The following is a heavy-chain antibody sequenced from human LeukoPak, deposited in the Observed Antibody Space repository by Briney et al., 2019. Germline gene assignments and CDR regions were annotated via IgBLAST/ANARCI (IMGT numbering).Heavy chain of an antibody. CDR3: AREEDSSSSVSQAFDP. CDR1: GGTFSSYA. J-gene: IGHJ5*02. D-gene: IGHD6-6*01. Sequence: SVKVSCKASGGTFSSYAISWVRQAPGQGLEWMGGIIPIFGTANYAQKFQGRVTITADESTSTAYMELSSLRSEDTAVYYCAREEDSSSSVSQAFDPWGQGTLVTVSS. V-gene: IGHV1-69*13. CDR2: IIPIFGTA.